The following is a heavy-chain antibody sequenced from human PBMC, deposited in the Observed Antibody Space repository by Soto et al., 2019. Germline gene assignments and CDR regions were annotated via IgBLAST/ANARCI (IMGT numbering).Heavy chain of an antibody. D-gene: IGHD1-26*01. Sequence: EVQLVQSGAQVKKPGESLRISCKDSGSSLNTYFISWVRQMPGKGLEWMATIDPSDSYTEYSPSFQGHVIISVDKSISTAYLQWNSLKASDTAMYYCARSLVIRSWFDAWGQGTLITVSS. CDR1: GSSLNTYF. V-gene: IGHV5-10-1*01. CDR3: ARSLVIRSWFDA. CDR2: IDPSDSYT. J-gene: IGHJ5*02.